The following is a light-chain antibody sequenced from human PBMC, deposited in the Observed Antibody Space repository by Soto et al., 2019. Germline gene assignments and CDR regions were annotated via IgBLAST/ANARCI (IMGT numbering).Light chain of an antibody. V-gene: IGLV2-14*03. CDR1: SRDVGGYNY. CDR2: DVN. CDR3: GSYAIIGTIGAYV. J-gene: IGLJ1*01. Sequence: QSALTQPASVSGSPGQSITIPCTGTSRDVGGYNYVSWYQQLPGKAPKLMIYDVNRRPSGVSDRFSGSKSGNTASLTISGLQAEDEANYYCGSYAIIGTIGAYVFGTGTKLTVL.